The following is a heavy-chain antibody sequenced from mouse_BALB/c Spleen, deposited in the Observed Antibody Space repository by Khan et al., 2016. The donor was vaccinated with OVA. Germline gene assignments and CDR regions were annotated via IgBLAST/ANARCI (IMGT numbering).Heavy chain of an antibody. Sequence: VQLVESGAELAKPGASVKMSCKASGYTFTTYWMHWVKQRPGQGLEWIGYINPTSGYTDYNERFKDKATLSADKSSSTAYMQLSSLTSEDSAVYYCTRDRMDDWGQGTTLTVSS. CDR2: INPTSGYT. V-gene: IGHV1-7*01. J-gene: IGHJ2*01. CDR1: GYTFTTYW. CDR3: TRDRMDD.